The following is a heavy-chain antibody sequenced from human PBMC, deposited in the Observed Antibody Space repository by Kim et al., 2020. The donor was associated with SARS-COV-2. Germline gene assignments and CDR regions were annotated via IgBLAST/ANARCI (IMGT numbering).Heavy chain of an antibody. Sequence: ASVKVSCKASGYTFTSYGISWVRQAPGQGLEWMGWISAYNGNTNYAQKLQGRVTMTTDTSTSTAYMELRSLRSDDTAVYYCARDPSYSGRGGWFDPWGQGTLVTVSS. CDR3: ARDPSYSGRGGWFDP. CDR1: GYTFTSYG. J-gene: IGHJ5*02. V-gene: IGHV1-18*01. D-gene: IGHD1-26*01. CDR2: ISAYNGNT.